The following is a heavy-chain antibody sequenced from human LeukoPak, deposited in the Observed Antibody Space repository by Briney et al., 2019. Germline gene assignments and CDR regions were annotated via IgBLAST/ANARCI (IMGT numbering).Heavy chain of an antibody. D-gene: IGHD2-15*01. J-gene: IGHJ4*02. V-gene: IGHV3-64*01. CDR2: INNNGGTT. CDR1: GFTFSSYA. Sequence: GGSLRLSCAASGFTFSSYAMHWVRQAPGKGLEYVSVINNNGGTTYYANSVKGRFTISRDNAKNTLYLQMNSLRTEDTAVYYCACYGIAPPYWGQGTLVTVSS. CDR3: ACYGIAPPY.